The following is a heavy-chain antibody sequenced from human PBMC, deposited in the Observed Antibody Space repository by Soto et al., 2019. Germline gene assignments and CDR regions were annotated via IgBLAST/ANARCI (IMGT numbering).Heavy chain of an antibody. CDR2: ISGSGGST. J-gene: IGHJ6*02. D-gene: IGHD4-17*01. Sequence: GGSLRLSCAASGFTFSSYAMSWVRQAPGKGLEWVSAISGSGGSTYYADSVKGRFTISRDNSKNTLYLQMNSLRAEDTAVYYCANGVPYGDYRTANLGYYYGMDVWGQGTTVTVLL. CDR1: GFTFSSYA. CDR3: ANGVPYGDYRTANLGYYYGMDV. V-gene: IGHV3-23*01.